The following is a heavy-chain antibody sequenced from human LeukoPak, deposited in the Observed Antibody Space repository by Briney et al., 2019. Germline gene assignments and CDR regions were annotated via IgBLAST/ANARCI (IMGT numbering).Heavy chain of an antibody. V-gene: IGHV7-4-1*02. J-gene: IGHJ4*02. D-gene: IGHD5-12*01. CDR1: GYTFTSYA. CDR2: INTNTGNP. Sequence: GASVTVSCKASGYTFTSYAMNWVRQAPGQGLEWMGWINTNTGNPTYAQGFTGRFVFSLDTSVSTAYLQISSLKAEDTAVYYCARERIRKTYSGYEPDYWGQGTLVTVSS. CDR3: ARERIRKTYSGYEPDY.